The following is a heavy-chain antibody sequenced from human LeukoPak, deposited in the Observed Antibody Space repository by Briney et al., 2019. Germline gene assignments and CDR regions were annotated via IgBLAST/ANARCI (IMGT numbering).Heavy chain of an antibody. CDR2: INQDESQK. V-gene: IGHV3-7*01. D-gene: IGHD3-10*01. J-gene: IGHJ4*02. CDR1: GFTFSGFW. CDR3: ARGHHTRGVYDY. Sequence: GGSLRLSCAASGFTFSGFWMKWVRQAPGKGLEWVANINQDESQKYYVDSVKGRFTISRHNAENSLYLQMNSLRAEDTAVYYCARGHHTRGVYDYWGQGTLVTVSS.